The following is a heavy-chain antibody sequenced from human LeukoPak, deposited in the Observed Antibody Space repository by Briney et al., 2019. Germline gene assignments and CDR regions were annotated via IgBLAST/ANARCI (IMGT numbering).Heavy chain of an antibody. J-gene: IGHJ4*02. D-gene: IGHD4-17*01. CDR3: AKDHYGDYEAD. CDR2: ISSSSSTI. CDR1: GFTFSSYS. V-gene: IGHV3-48*01. Sequence: PGGSLRFSCAASGFTFSSYSMNWVRQAPGKGLEWVSYISSSSSTIYYADSVKGRFTISRDNAKNSLYLQMNSLRAEDTAVYYCAKDHYGDYEADWGQGTLVTVSS.